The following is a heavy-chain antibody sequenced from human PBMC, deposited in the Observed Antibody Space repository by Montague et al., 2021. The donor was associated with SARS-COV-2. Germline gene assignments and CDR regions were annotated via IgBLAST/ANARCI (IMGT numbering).Heavy chain of an antibody. Sequence: TLSLTCTVSGGSISSGGYYWSWIRQHPGKGLEWIGYIYYSRSTYYNPSLKSRVTISVDTSKNQFSLKLSSVTAADTAVYYCARAPTIFGVVITNFDYWGQGTLVTVSS. CDR2: IYYSRST. V-gene: IGHV4-31*03. CDR3: ARAPTIFGVVITNFDY. CDR1: GGSISSGGYY. J-gene: IGHJ4*02. D-gene: IGHD3-3*01.